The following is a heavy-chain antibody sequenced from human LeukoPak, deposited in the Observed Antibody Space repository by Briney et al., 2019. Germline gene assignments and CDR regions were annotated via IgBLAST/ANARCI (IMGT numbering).Heavy chain of an antibody. D-gene: IGHD5-12*01. V-gene: IGHV4-59*01. CDR3: ASGYSGYDFDY. CDR1: GGSISSYY. J-gene: IGHJ4*02. Sequence: SETLSLTCTVSGGSISSYYWSWIRQPPGKGLEWIGYIYYSGSTNYNPSLKSRVTISVDTSKNQFSLKLSSVTAADTAVYYCASGYSGYDFDYWGQGTLVTVSS. CDR2: IYYSGST.